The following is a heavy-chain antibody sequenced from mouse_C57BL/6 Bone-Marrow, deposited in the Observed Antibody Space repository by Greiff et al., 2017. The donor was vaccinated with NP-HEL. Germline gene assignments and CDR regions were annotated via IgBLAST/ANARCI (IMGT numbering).Heavy chain of an antibody. J-gene: IGHJ4*01. CDR2: IDPETGGT. Sequence: QVQLQQSGAELVRPGASVTLSCKASGYTFTDYEMHWVKQTPVHGLEWIGAIDPETGGTAYNQKFKGKAILTADKSSSTAYMELRSLTSEDSAVYYCTRRSYLLLQRGAYAMDYWGQGTSVTVSS. CDR3: TRRSYLLLQRGAYAMDY. CDR1: GYTFTDYE. V-gene: IGHV1-15*01. D-gene: IGHD1-1*01.